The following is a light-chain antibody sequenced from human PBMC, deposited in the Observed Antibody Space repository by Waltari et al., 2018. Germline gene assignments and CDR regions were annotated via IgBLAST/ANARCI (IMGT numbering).Light chain of an antibody. J-gene: IGKJ1*01. Sequence: EMVLTQSPGTLSLSPGERATLSCRASQSVSSSYLAWYQQKPGQAPRLLIYGASIRATGIPDRFSCSGSGTDFTLTISRLEPEDFAVYYCQQYGSSPWTFGQGTKVEIK. CDR3: QQYGSSPWT. V-gene: IGKV3-20*01. CDR2: GAS. CDR1: QSVSSSY.